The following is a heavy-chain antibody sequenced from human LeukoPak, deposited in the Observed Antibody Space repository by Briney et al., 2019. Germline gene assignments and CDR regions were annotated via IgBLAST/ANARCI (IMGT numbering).Heavy chain of an antibody. CDR2: FFRSGST. CDR3: ARQHYDYVWGSYRIYYFDS. CDR1: GGSITSTSYY. V-gene: IGHV4-39*01. J-gene: IGHJ4*02. D-gene: IGHD3-16*02. Sequence: SETVSLTCTVSGGSITSTSYYWGWIRQPPGKGLEWIGSFFRSGSTYYTPSLKSRVTISADTSKNQFSLNLSSVTAADTAVYYCARQHYDYVWGSYRIYYFDSWGQGTLVTVSS.